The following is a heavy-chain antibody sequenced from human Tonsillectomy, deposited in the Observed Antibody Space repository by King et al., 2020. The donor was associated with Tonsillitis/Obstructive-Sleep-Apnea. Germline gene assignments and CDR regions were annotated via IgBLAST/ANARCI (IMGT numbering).Heavy chain of an antibody. CDR2: ISGSGGNT. CDR3: AKGGYCSGGSCPADY. V-gene: IGHV3-23*04. D-gene: IGHD2-15*01. Sequence: VQLVESGGGLVQPGGSLRLSCAASGFTFSSYAMSWVRQAPGRGLEWGSDISGSGGNTYYADSVKGRFTISRANSKNTLYLQMNSLRAEDTAVYYCAKGGYCSGGSCPADYWGQGTLVTVSS. J-gene: IGHJ4*02. CDR1: GFTFSSYA.